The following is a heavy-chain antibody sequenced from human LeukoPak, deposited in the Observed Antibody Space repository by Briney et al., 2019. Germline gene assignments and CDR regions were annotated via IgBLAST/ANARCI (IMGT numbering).Heavy chain of an antibody. Sequence: GGSLRLSCAASGFTFSSYAMNWVRQAPGKGLEWVSAISGSSGSTYYADSVKGRFTISRDNSKNTLYLQMNSLRAEDTAVYYCARDLSRRQWSAFDIWGQGTMVTVSS. D-gene: IGHD6-19*01. CDR1: GFTFSSYA. CDR3: ARDLSRRQWSAFDI. CDR2: ISGSSGST. V-gene: IGHV3-23*01. J-gene: IGHJ3*02.